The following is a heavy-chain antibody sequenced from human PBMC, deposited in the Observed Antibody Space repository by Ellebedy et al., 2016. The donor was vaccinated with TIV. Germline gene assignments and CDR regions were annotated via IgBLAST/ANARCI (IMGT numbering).Heavy chain of an antibody. J-gene: IGHJ5*02. V-gene: IGHV3-7*01. CDR1: GFTFGSYW. Sequence: PGGSLRLSCEASGFTFGSYWMSWVRQAPGKGLEWVANIYQDGSDQYYVDPVKGRFTISRDNANKSLLLQMNSLRVEDTAVYYCARRGSYGDYAVQVNSWFDTWGQGTLVTVSS. D-gene: IGHD4-17*01. CDR2: IYQDGSDQ. CDR3: ARRGSYGDYAVQVNSWFDT.